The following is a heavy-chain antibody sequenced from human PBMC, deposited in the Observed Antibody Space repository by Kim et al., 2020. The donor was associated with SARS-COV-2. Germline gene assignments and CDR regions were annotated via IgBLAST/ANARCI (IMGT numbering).Heavy chain of an antibody. CDR1: GFTFSTYA. CDR2: ITGNGAAT. J-gene: IGHJ4*02. D-gene: IGHD6-13*01. CDR3: AKTWQLDY. Sequence: GGSLRLSCAASGFTFSTYAMSWVRQTPRRGLEWVSTITGNGAATYYADSVRGRFTISRDNAKNTLSLQMNSLRAEDTAVYYCAKTWQLDYWGQGTLVTVSS. V-gene: IGHV3-23*01.